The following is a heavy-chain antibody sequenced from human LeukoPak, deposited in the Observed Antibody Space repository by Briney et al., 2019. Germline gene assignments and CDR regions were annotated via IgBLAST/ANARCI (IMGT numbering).Heavy chain of an antibody. CDR2: IYPGDSDT. J-gene: IGHJ4*02. D-gene: IGHD1-1*01. V-gene: IGHV5-51*01. Sequence: GESLKISCKGSGFSFTTYWIGWVRQMPGKGLERMGIIYPGDSDTRYSPTFQGQVTISADKPITTAYLQWSSLKASDTAMYYCARHGAGWNGDDYYFDYWGQGTLVTVSS. CDR1: GFSFTTYW. CDR3: ARHGAGWNGDDYYFDY.